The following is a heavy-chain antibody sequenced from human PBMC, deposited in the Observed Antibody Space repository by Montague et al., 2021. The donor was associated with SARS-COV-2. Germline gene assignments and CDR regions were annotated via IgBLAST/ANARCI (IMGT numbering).Heavy chain of an antibody. V-gene: IGHV4-4*02. CDR3: ASHPVWQQLCT. Sequence: SETLSLTCAVSGASLASGYWWSWVRQSPGKGLEWIEVIHNTGGNNYNPSLVSRVTIFLDHSKNHLTLTLSSVTAADTAMYYCASHPVWQQLCTWGQGTLVTVSA. CDR1: GASLASGYW. J-gene: IGHJ5*02. CDR2: IHNTGGN. D-gene: IGHD1-1*01.